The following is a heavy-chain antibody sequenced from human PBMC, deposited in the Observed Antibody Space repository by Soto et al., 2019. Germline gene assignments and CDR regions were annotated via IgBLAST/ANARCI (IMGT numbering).Heavy chain of an antibody. CDR3: SRTFGNRTTHFGMDV. CDR1: GYTFTIYG. CDR2: ISAYNGNT. V-gene: IGHV1-18*01. D-gene: IGHD3-10*01. Sequence: QVQLVQSGAEVKKPGASVKVSCKASGYTFTIYGISWVRQAPGQGLEWMGWISAYNGNTNYAQKLQGRVTMTTDTIPSTGYMEPRSLRFGDTAVSYSSRTFGNRTTHFGMDVLGHGRPVTDS. J-gene: IGHJ6*02.